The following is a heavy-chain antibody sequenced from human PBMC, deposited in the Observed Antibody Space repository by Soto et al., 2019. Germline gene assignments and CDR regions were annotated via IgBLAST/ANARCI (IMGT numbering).Heavy chain of an antibody. CDR3: AGINNPYYFDY. CDR1: GGSISSGGYY. J-gene: IGHJ4*02. Sequence: SETLSLTCTVSGGSISSGGYYWSWIRQHPGKGLEWIGYIYYSGSTYYNPSLKSRVTISVDTSKNQFSLKLSSVTAADTAVYYCAGINNPYYFDYWGQGTLVTVSS. V-gene: IGHV4-30-4*02. CDR2: IYYSGST. D-gene: IGHD3-3*02.